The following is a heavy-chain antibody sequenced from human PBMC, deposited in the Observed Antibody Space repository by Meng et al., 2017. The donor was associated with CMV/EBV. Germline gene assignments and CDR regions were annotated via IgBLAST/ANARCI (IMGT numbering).Heavy chain of an antibody. CDR2: LVVVVL. CDR3: ARARPLMDY. D-gene: IGHD3-16*01. J-gene: IGHJ4*02. Sequence: RQAPGKGLECSQLLVVVVLKGRFTISVSRDNYKNTLYLQMNSLRAEDTAVYYCARARPLMDYWGQGTLVTVSS. V-gene: IGHV3-66*03.